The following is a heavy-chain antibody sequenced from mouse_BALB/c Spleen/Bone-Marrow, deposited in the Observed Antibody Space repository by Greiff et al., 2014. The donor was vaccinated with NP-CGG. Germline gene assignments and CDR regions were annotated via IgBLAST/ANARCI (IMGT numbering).Heavy chain of an antibody. J-gene: IGHJ3*01. Sequence: EVQLQQSGPELVKPGASVKISYKTSGYTFTESTINWVKQSHGKSLEWIGGINPNNGATGYNQKFKGKATLTVDKSSSTAYLELRSLTSDDSAVYYCARRDYGPAWFTYWGQGTLVTVSA. CDR2: INPNNGAT. CDR3: ARRDYGPAWFTY. CDR1: GYTFTEST. V-gene: IGHV1-18*01. D-gene: IGHD1-1*01.